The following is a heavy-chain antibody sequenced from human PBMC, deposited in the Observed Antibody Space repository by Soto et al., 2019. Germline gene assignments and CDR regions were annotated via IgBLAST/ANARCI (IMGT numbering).Heavy chain of an antibody. CDR2: ISYDGSNK. D-gene: IGHD6-6*01. CDR3: ARENTGSSGRDAMDV. J-gene: IGHJ6*02. Sequence: GGSLRLSCAASGFTFSSYAMHWVRQAPGKGLEWVAVISYDGSNKYYADSVKGRFTISRDNSKNTLYLQLNSLRAEDTAVYYCARENTGSSGRDAMDVWGQGTTVTVSS. V-gene: IGHV3-30*14. CDR1: GFTFSSYA.